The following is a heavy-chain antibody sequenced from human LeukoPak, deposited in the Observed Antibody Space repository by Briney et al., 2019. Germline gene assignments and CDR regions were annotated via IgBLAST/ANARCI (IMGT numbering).Heavy chain of an antibody. CDR2: ISYDGSNK. CDR3: ARVGDYGGNRGEGFDY. Sequence: GGSLRLSCAASGFTFSSYEMNWVRQAPGKGLEWVAVISYDGSNKYYADSVKGRFTISRDNSKNTLYLQMNSLRAEDTAVYYCARVGDYGGNRGEGFDYWGQGTLVTVSS. V-gene: IGHV3-30*04. D-gene: IGHD4-23*01. J-gene: IGHJ4*02. CDR1: GFTFSSYE.